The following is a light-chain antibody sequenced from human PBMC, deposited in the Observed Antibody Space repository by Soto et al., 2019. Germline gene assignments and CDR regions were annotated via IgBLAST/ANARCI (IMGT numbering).Light chain of an antibody. CDR3: QLYTHRPRT. Sequence: EIVDTQCRGTLSLTRGERTTLSSRASQSVSSSYLAWYQQKPGQAPGLLIYGASSRATGIPDRFSGSGSGTHFTLTSSRLEPEDLAVYSSQLYTHRPRTFAHGTKVDIK. CDR2: GAS. J-gene: IGKJ1*01. CDR1: QSVSSSY. V-gene: IGKV3-20*01.